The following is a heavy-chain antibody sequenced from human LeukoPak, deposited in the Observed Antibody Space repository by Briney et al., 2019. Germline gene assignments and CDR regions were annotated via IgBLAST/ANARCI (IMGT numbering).Heavy chain of an antibody. J-gene: IGHJ4*02. CDR3: ARGRFRYYDTSGYYPPFDS. CDR1: GGTFNSYA. V-gene: IGHV1-69*13. Sequence: SVKVSCNSSGGTFNSYAISWVRQAPGQGLEWMGGIIPIFGTTNYVQKLQGRVTITADESRSAAYMELRSLRSEYTVMYYCARGRFRYYDTSGYYPPFDSWGQGTLATVSS. D-gene: IGHD3-22*01. CDR2: IIPIFGTT.